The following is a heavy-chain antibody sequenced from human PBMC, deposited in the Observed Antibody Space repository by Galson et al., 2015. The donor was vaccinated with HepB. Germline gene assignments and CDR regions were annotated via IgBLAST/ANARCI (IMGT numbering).Heavy chain of an antibody. CDR1: GFTFSGYA. CDR3: AKASRGTPGIAVAGTGDVFDV. J-gene: IGHJ3*01. Sequence: SLRLSCAASGFTFSGYAMNWVRQAPGAGLEWVSVIGGSGGDTYYTDSVKGRFTISRDNSGNTLYLQMNSLRAEDTALYYCAKASRGTPGIAVAGTGDVFDVWGQGTMVTVSS. V-gene: IGHV3-23*01. CDR2: IGGSGGDT. D-gene: IGHD6-19*01.